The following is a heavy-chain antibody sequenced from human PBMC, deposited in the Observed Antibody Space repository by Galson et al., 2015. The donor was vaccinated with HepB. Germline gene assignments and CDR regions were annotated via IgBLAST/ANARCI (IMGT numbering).Heavy chain of an antibody. J-gene: IGHJ4*02. CDR2: ISGSGGGT. CDR3: AKERSGLMIPLWLPKISFGS. CDR1: GFTFSSYA. D-gene: IGHD5-18*01. Sequence: SLRLSCAASGFTFSSYAMSWVRQAPGKGLEWVSGISGSGGGTYYADSVKGRFTISRDNSKNTVDLQMNSLRAEDTAIYYCAKERSGLMIPLWLPKISFGSWGQGTLVPGFS. V-gene: IGHV3-23*01.